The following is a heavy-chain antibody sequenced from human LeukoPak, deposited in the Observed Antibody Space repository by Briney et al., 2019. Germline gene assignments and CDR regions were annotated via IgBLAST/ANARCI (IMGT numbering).Heavy chain of an antibody. CDR2: INSDGSST. D-gene: IGHD3-22*01. Sequence: GGSLRLSCAASGFTFSSYWMHWVRQAPGKGLVWVSRINSDGSSTSYADSVKGRFTISRDNAKNTLYMEMNSLRAEDTAVYYCAREPSGYYDSSGYSTDWGQGTLVTVSS. J-gene: IGHJ4*02. V-gene: IGHV3-74*01. CDR3: AREPSGYYDSSGYSTD. CDR1: GFTFSSYW.